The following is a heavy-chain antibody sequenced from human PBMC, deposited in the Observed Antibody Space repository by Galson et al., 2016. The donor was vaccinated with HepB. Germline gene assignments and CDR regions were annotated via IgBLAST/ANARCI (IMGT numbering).Heavy chain of an antibody. Sequence: SLRLSCAASGFTFSSFWMSWVRQSPGKGPEWVAHIKQDGSEIYYVASVKGRFTISRDNAKNSLDLQMNSLRVEDTAVYYCARDGNDFWSGQDSWGQGTLVAVSS. CDR1: GFTFSSFW. D-gene: IGHD3-3*01. CDR3: ARDGNDFWSGQDS. V-gene: IGHV3-7*01. CDR2: IKQDGSEI. J-gene: IGHJ4*02.